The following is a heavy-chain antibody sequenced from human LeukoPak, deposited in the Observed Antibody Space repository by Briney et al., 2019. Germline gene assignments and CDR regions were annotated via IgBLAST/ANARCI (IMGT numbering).Heavy chain of an antibody. V-gene: IGHV3-53*01. Sequence: GGSLRLSCAASGFTVSSNYMSWVRQAPGKGLEWVSFIYSGGTTYYADSVKGRFTISRDNSKNTLYLQMNSLRAEDTAVYYCASLAMVIYYFDYWGQGTLVIVSS. CDR1: GFTVSSNY. CDR3: ASLAMVIYYFDY. J-gene: IGHJ4*02. D-gene: IGHD5-18*01. CDR2: IYSGGTT.